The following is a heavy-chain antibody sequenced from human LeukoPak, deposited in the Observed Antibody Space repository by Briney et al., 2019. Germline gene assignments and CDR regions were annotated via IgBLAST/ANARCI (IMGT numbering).Heavy chain of an antibody. J-gene: IGHJ4*02. D-gene: IGHD3-3*01. CDR3: AKRPQYDFWSGYYTWFDY. CDR2: ISGSGGST. Sequence: GGSLRLSCAASGFTFSSYAMSWVRQAPGKGLEWVSAISGSGGSTYYADSVKGRFTISRDNSKNTLYLQMNSLRAEDTAVYYCAKRPQYDFWSGYYTWFDYWGQGTLVTVSS. V-gene: IGHV3-23*01. CDR1: GFTFSSYA.